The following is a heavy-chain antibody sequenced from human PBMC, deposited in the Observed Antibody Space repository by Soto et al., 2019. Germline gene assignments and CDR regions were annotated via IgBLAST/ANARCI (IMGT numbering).Heavy chain of an antibody. Sequence: GASVKVSCKASGYTFTSYAMHWVRQAPGQRLEWMGWINAGNGNTKYSQKFQGRVTITRDTSASTAYMELSGLRSEDTAVYYCASSAMGRNYYYYYMDVWGKGTTVTVSS. J-gene: IGHJ6*03. D-gene: IGHD5-18*01. CDR3: ASSAMGRNYYYYYMDV. V-gene: IGHV1-3*01. CDR2: INAGNGNT. CDR1: GYTFTSYA.